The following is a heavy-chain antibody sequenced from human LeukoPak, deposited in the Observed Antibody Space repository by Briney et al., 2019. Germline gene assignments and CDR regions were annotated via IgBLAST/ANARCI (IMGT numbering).Heavy chain of an antibody. CDR3: ARQVAGRGAWFDP. CDR1: GGSFSGYY. CDR2: INHSGST. D-gene: IGHD6-19*01. J-gene: IGHJ5*02. Sequence: SPSETLSLTCAVYGGSFSGYYWSWIRQPPGRGLEWIGEINHSGSTNYNPSLKSRVTISVDTSKNQFSLKLSSVTAADTAVYYCARQVAGRGAWFDPWGQGTLVTVSS. V-gene: IGHV4-34*01.